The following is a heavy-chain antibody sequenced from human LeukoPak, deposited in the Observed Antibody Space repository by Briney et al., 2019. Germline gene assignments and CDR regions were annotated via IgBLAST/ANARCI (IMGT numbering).Heavy chain of an antibody. CDR1: GGTFSSYA. J-gene: IGHJ4*02. V-gene: IGHV1-69*13. CDR2: IIPIFGTA. CDR3: AREYYFGSGKSPLNY. Sequence: EASVKVSCKASGGTFSSYAISWVRQAPGQGLEWMGGIIPIFGTANYAQKFQGRVTITADESTSTAYMELSSLRSEDTAVYYCAREYYFGSGKSPLNYWGQGTLVTVSS. D-gene: IGHD3-10*01.